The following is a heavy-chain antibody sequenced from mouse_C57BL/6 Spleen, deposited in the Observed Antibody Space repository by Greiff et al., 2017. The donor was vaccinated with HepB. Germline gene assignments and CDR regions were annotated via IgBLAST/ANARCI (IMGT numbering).Heavy chain of an antibody. Sequence: QVQLQQPGAELVKPGASVKLSCKASGYTFTSYWMHWMKQRPGQGLEWIGMIHPNSGSTNYNEKFKSKATLTVDKSSSTAYMQLSSLTSEDSAVYYCARCDYYGSGPYYFDYWGQGTTLTVSS. CDR1: GYTFTSYW. CDR2: IHPNSGST. J-gene: IGHJ2*01. V-gene: IGHV1-64*01. CDR3: ARCDYYGSGPYYFDY. D-gene: IGHD1-1*01.